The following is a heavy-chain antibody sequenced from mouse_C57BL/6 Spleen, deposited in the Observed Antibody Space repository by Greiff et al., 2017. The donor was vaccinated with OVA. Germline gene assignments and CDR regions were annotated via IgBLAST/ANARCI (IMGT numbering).Heavy chain of an antibody. CDR2: INPSTGGT. J-gene: IGHJ3*01. Sequence: EVQLQQSGPELVKPGASVKISCKASGYSFTGYYMNWVKQSPEKSLEWIGEINPSTGGTTYNQKFKAKATLTVDKSSSTAYMQLKSLTSEDSAVYYCGGYGYYEAWFAYWGQGTLVTVSA. CDR1: GYSFTGYY. CDR3: GGYGYYEAWFAY. V-gene: IGHV1-42*01. D-gene: IGHD2-3*01.